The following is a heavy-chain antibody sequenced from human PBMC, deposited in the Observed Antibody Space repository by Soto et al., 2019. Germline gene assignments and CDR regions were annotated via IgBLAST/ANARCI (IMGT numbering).Heavy chain of an antibody. D-gene: IGHD2-8*02. Sequence: EVQLVESGGGLVQPGGSLRLSCAASGFTFSSYWMHWVRQVPGTGLVWVSHIDSDGSSTTYADSVKGRFTISRDNAKNTLYLQMNSLRVEDTDVYYCVRDDIVLGIDYCGLGTLVTVSS. CDR2: IDSDGSST. CDR3: VRDDIVLGIDY. J-gene: IGHJ4*02. CDR1: GFTFSSYW. V-gene: IGHV3-74*01.